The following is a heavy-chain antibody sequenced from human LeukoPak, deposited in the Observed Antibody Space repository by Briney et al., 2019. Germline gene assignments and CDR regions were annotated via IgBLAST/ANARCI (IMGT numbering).Heavy chain of an antibody. CDR3: ASQDGLLRFDY. V-gene: IGHV4-59*01. D-gene: IGHD2-15*01. CDR2: IYYSGST. CDR1: GGSTSSYY. Sequence: PSETLSLTCTVSGGSTSSYYWSWIRQPPGKGLEWIGYIYYSGSTNYNPSLKSRVTISVDTSKNQFSLKLSSVTAADTAVYYCASQDGLLRFDYWGQGTLVTVSS. J-gene: IGHJ4*02.